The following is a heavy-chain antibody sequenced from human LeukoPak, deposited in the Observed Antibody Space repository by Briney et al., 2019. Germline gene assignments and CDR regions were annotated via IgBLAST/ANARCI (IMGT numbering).Heavy chain of an antibody. D-gene: IGHD6-13*01. CDR3: ARVRYSSSWYGYYYMDV. Sequence: GGSLRLSCAASGFTFSSYWMSWVRQAPGKGLEWVANIKQDGSEKYYVDSVKGRFTISRDNAKNSLYLQVNSLRAEDTAVYYCARVRYSSSWYGYYYMDVWGKGTTVTVSS. V-gene: IGHV3-7*01. CDR2: IKQDGSEK. CDR1: GFTFSSYW. J-gene: IGHJ6*03.